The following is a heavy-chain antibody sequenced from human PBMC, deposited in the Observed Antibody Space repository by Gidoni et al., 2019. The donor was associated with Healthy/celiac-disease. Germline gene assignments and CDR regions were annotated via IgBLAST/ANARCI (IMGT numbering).Heavy chain of an antibody. CDR3: ARITILPYYYYGMDV. V-gene: IGHV1-2*06. D-gene: IGHD3-9*01. CDR1: GYPFTGYY. CDR2: INPNSGGT. J-gene: IGHJ6*02. Sequence: QVQLVQSGAEGKKPGASVQVSCKASGYPFTGYYMHWLRQAPGQGLEWMGRINPNSGGTNYAQKFQGRVTMTRDTSISTAYMELSRLRSDDTAVYYCARITILPYYYYGMDVWGQGTTVTVSS.